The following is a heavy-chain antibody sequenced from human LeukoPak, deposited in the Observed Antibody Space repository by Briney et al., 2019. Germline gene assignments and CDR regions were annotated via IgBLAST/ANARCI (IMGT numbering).Heavy chain of an antibody. J-gene: IGHJ5*02. CDR1: GCSISSYY. CDR2: IYYSGRT. D-gene: IGHD3-22*01. Sequence: ASETLSLTCTVSGCSISSYYWSWIRHPPGKGLEWFGYIYYSGRTNYNPSLKSRVTISVDTSKNQFSLKLSSVTAADTAVYYCARDNSGYYHWFDPWGQGTLVTVSS. CDR3: ARDNSGYYHWFDP. V-gene: IGHV4-59*01.